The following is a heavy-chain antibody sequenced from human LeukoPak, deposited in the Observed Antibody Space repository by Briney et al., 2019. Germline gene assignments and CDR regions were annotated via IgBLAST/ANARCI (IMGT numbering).Heavy chain of an antibody. V-gene: IGHV4-30-4*01. J-gene: IGHJ4*02. CDR3: ARVDYYGSGRGEAFDY. CDR1: GGSISSGDYY. CDR2: IYYSGST. D-gene: IGHD3-10*01. Sequence: SETLSLTCTVSGGSISSGDYYWSWIRQPPGKGLEWIGYIYYSGSTYYNPSLKSRVTISVGTSKNQFSLKLSSVTAADTAVYYCARVDYYGSGRGEAFDYWGQGTLVTVSS.